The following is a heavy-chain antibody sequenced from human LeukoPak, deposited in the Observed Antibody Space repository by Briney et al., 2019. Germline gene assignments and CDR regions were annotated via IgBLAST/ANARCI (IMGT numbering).Heavy chain of an antibody. CDR1: GGSVTSTNW. V-gene: IGHV4-4*02. CDR3: AREGGFHRPLDY. CDR2: VHLDGRT. Sequence: SETLSLTCDVSGGSVTSTNWWTWVRQPPGKGLEWIGEVHLDGRTNYNPSLKSRLIMSVDLPEHHISLKLTSVTTAEPSVYFCAREGGFHRPLDYSGQGNLVGVSS. J-gene: IGHJ4*02.